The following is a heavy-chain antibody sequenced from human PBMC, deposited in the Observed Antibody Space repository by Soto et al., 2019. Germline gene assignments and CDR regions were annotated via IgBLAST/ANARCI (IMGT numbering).Heavy chain of an antibody. CDR1: GFTFSNYA. CDR2: VNNGGGGT. CDR3: AKERLGRGITY. V-gene: IGHV3-23*01. D-gene: IGHD3-16*01. J-gene: IGHJ4*02. Sequence: EVLLLDSGGGLVQPGGSLRLTCAASGFTFSNYAMTWVRQAPGKGPAWISTVNNGGGGTYYADSVKGRFTISRDNTKNTLYLQVSSRRAEDAAVYYCAKERLGRGITYWGQGLLVTVSS.